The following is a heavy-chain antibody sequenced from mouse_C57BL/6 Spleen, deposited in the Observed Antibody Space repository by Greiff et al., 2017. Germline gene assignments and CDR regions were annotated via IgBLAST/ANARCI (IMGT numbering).Heavy chain of an antibody. V-gene: IGHV1-80*01. CDR3: ARGGGVGYYPWFAY. CDR1: GYAFSSYW. D-gene: IGHD2-3*01. Sequence: QVQLQQSGAELVKPGASVKISCKASGYAFSSYWMNWVKQRPGKGLEWIGQIYPGDGDTNYNGKFKGKATLTADKSSSTAYMQLSSLTSEDSAVYVCARGGGVGYYPWFAYWGQGTLVTVSA. CDR2: IYPGDGDT. J-gene: IGHJ3*01.